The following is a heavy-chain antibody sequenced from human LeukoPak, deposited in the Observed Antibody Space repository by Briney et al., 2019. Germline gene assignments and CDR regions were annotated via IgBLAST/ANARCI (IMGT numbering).Heavy chain of an antibody. CDR2: IYITGRT. CDR1: GGSISSYY. V-gene: IGHV4-4*09. D-gene: IGHD7-27*01. Sequence: SETLSLTCSVSGGSISSYYWCWIRQPPGQGLELMGYIYITGRTNYNPSLKSRVPISVDTSKTQFSLTLSSVTAADTAVYYCAKILGSGVWYGFDIWGQGTMVTVSS. CDR3: AKILGSGVWYGFDI. J-gene: IGHJ3*02.